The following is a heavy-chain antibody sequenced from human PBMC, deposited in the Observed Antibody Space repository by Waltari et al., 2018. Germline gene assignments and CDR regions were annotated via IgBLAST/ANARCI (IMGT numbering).Heavy chain of an antibody. CDR2: IGPEVDAT. Sequence: EVQLVQSGAEVKKPGATVKIAWKASGYTFIDYVMHWVQQAPGKGLEWVGRIGPEVDATVYAEHFRCTDTLAAVTSTVTSSLRLTGLPSDDPSVYCCAPLPGGSGQTFASWGQGTLLTVSS. CDR3: APLPGGSGQTFAS. V-gene: IGHV1-69-2*01. D-gene: IGHD3-10*01. J-gene: IGHJ4*02. CDR1: GYTFIDYV.